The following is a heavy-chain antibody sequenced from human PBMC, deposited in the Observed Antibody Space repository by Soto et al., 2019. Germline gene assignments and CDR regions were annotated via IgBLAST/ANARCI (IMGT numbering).Heavy chain of an antibody. CDR2: IYYSGST. CDR1: GGSISSGDYY. Sequence: PSETLSLTCTVSGGSISSGDYYWNWIRQPPGKGLGWIGYIYYSGSTYYNPSLKSRVTISVDTSKNQFSLKLSSVTATDTAVYYCARAPYYYYDMDVWGQGTTVT. V-gene: IGHV4-30-4*01. J-gene: IGHJ6*02. CDR3: ARAPYYYYDMDV.